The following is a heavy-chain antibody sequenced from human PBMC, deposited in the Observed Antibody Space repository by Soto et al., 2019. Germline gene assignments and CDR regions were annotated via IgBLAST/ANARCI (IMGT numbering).Heavy chain of an antibody. Sequence: GGSKRLSCGASGCISNNYAMSWVRKTQGKGLEWVAAISHDGTNKNYGDSVKGRFTISRDNSKKTLYLQMNSLRPEDTALYYCAKDEYYYSRSGYYIFDSWGQGTLVTVSS. CDR3: AKDEYYYSRSGYYIFDS. CDR1: GCISNNYA. D-gene: IGHD3-22*01. J-gene: IGHJ4*02. V-gene: IGHV3-30*18. CDR2: ISHDGTNK.